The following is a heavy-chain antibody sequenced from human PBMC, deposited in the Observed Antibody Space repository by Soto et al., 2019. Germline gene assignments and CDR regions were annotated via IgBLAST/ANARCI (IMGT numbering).Heavy chain of an antibody. Sequence: EVQLVESGGGLVQPGGSLRLSCAASGFTFSSYWMHWVRQAPGKGLVWVSRINSDGSSTSYADSVKGRVTISRDNAKNTLYLQMNSLRAEDTAVYYCASFDELGRFDYWGQGTLVTVSS. D-gene: IGHD7-27*01. CDR1: GFTFSSYW. CDR3: ASFDELGRFDY. V-gene: IGHV3-74*01. CDR2: INSDGSST. J-gene: IGHJ4*02.